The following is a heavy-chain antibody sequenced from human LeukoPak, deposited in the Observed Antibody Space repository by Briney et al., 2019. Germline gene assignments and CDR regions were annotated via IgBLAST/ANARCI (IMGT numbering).Heavy chain of an antibody. CDR3: ARGLVLATDDAFDI. CDR2: IWDTEIT. Sequence: SSETLSLTCTVSGGSISSSSYFWSWLRQPPGKGLEWIGYIWDTEITDYNPSLKSRVTISLDTSKNHFSLKLRSVTAADTALYFCARGLVLATDDAFDIWGQGTLVTVSS. V-gene: IGHV4-61*03. D-gene: IGHD5-12*01. CDR1: GGSISSSSYF. J-gene: IGHJ3*02.